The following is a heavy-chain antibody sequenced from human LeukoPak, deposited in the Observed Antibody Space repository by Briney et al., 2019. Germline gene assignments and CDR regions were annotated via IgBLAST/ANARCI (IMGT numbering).Heavy chain of an antibody. CDR2: FDPEDGET. Sequence: GASVKVSCKVSGYTLTELSMHWVRQAPGKGLEWMGGFDPEDGETIYAQKFQGRVTMTEDTSTDTAYMELSSLRSEDTAVYYCATLNYDLWSGQTGGWSWFDPWGQGTLVTVSS. J-gene: IGHJ5*02. CDR1: GYTLTELS. V-gene: IGHV1-24*01. CDR3: ATLNYDLWSGQTGGWSWFDP. D-gene: IGHD3-3*01.